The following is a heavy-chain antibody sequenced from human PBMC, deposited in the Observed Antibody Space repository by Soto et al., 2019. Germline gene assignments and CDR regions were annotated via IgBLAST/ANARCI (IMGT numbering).Heavy chain of an antibody. D-gene: IGHD3-10*01. CDR3: ARDRITMVRGAGNYFDY. V-gene: IGHV3-7*01. CDR2: IKQDGSEK. CDR1: GFTFSSYW. Sequence: GGSLRLSCAASGFTFSSYWMSWVRQAPGKGLEWVANIKQDGSEKYYVDSVKGRFTISRDNAKNSLYLQMNSLRAEDTAVYYCARDRITMVRGAGNYFDYWGQGTLVTVSS. J-gene: IGHJ4*02.